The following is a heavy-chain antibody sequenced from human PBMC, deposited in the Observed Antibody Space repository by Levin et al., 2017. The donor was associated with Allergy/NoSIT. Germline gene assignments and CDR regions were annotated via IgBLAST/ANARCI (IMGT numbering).Heavy chain of an antibody. CDR1: GGSIRTNDYY. CDR3: ARLLGSTGANTFEI. D-gene: IGHD2-2*01. CDR2: IFYSGRT. V-gene: IGHV4-31*03. Sequence: PSQTLSLTCSVSGGSIRTNDYYWSWIRQHPGKGLEWIGYIFYSGRTYHNPSLTSRIAISLDTSQNQFSLRLNSLTAADTALYYCARLLGSTGANTFEIWGQGIMVTVSS. J-gene: IGHJ3*02.